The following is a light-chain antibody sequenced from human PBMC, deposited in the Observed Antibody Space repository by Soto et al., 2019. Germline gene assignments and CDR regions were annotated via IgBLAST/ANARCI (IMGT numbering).Light chain of an antibody. CDR3: QQYHNLPRKT. J-gene: IGKJ3*01. V-gene: IGKV1-33*01. Sequence: DIQMTQSPSSLSASVGDRVTITCQASQDISNYLNWYQQKTGQAPQLLIYDASKLETGVPSRFSGSRSGTDFTFTISTLQPEDIATYYCQQYHNLPRKTFGPGTNVDIK. CDR1: QDISNY. CDR2: DAS.